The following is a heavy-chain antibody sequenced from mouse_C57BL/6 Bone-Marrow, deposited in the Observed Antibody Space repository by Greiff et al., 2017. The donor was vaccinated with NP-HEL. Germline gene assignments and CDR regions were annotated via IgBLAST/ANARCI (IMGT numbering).Heavy chain of an antibody. J-gene: IGHJ3*01. V-gene: IGHV2-9-1*01. CDR1: GFSLTSYA. CDR3: AIHYYGSTWFAY. CDR2: IWTGGGT. D-gene: IGHD1-1*01. Sequence: VKLVESGPGLVAPSQSLSITCTVSGFSLTSYAISWVRQPPGKGLEWLGVIWTGGGTNYNSALKSRLSISKDNSKSQVFLKMNSLQTDDTARYYCAIHYYGSTWFAYWGQGTLVTVSA.